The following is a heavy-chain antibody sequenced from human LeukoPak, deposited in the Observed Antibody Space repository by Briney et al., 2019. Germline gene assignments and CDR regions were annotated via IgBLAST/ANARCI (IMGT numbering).Heavy chain of an antibody. CDR2: IYYSGNT. J-gene: IGHJ4*02. CDR3: ARHRFNYVLAPFDY. CDR1: GGSISNSSYY. D-gene: IGHD4-11*01. V-gene: IGHV4-39*01. Sequence: SDTLSLTCTVSGGSISNSSYYWGWIRQPPGKGLEWIGSIYYSGNTFYNPSLKSRVTIFVDTSKNQFSLKLSSVTAADTAVYYCARHRFNYVLAPFDYWGQGSLVTVSS.